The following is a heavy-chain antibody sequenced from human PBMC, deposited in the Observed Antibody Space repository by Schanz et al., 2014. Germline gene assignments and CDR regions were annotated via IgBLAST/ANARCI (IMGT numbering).Heavy chain of an antibody. Sequence: QVHLVESGGGVVQPGRSLRLSCAASGFTFSSYGMHWVRQAPGKGLEWVAIISLDGSNQYYADSVKGRFTISRDNSKNILYLQMNSLRAEDTAIYFCAAARGTNCYCALDIWGQGTMVTVSS. D-gene: IGHD2-2*01. CDR3: AAARGTNCYCALDI. CDR1: GFTFSSYG. V-gene: IGHV3-30*03. CDR2: ISLDGSNQ. J-gene: IGHJ3*02.